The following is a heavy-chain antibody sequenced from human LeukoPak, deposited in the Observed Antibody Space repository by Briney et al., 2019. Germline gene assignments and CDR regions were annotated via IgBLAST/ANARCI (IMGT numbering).Heavy chain of an antibody. V-gene: IGHV1-2*02. CDR3: ARWPDIVVVPAAENWFDP. Sequence: GASVKVSCKASGYTFTGYYMHWVRQAPGQGLGWMGWINPNSGGTNYAQKFQGRVTMTRDTSISTAYMELSRLRSDDTAVYYCARWPDIVVVPAAENWFDPWGQGTLVTVSS. CDR1: GYTFTGYY. D-gene: IGHD2-2*01. J-gene: IGHJ5*02. CDR2: INPNSGGT.